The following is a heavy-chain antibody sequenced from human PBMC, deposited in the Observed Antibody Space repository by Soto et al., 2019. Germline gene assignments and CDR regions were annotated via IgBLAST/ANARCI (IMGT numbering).Heavy chain of an antibody. CDR2: IYHSGST. CDR1: GASISSSNW. CDR3: ARAPNGHLFDY. Sequence: QVQLQESGPGLVKPSGTLSLTCAVSGASISSSNWWSWVRQPPGKGLEWIGEIYHSGSTNYNPSLHRRVTISVAQSTNQFSLKLPSVTAAATAVYYCARAPNGHLFDYWGQGTLVTVSS. J-gene: IGHJ4*02. V-gene: IGHV4-4*02.